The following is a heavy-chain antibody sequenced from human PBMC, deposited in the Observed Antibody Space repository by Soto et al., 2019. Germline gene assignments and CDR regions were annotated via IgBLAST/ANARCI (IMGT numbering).Heavy chain of an antibody. J-gene: IGHJ5*02. CDR1: GFTFSSYW. D-gene: IGHD6-19*01. Sequence: EVQLVESGGGLVQPGESLRLSCAASGFTFSSYWMHWVRQAPGKGLVWVSRINSAGSSTTYADSVKGRFTISRDNAKNTLYLQMNSLRAEDTAVYYCARDQSVAGPTTLFDPWGQGTLVTVSS. V-gene: IGHV3-74*01. CDR2: INSAGSST. CDR3: ARDQSVAGPTTLFDP.